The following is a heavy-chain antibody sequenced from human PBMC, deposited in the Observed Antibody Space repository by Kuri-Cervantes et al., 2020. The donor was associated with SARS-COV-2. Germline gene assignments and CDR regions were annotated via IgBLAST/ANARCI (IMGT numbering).Heavy chain of an antibody. CDR3: ARGRSFVGN. D-gene: IGHD3-16*01. Sequence: SETLSLTCAVYGGSFSSHYWSWIRQPPGKGLEWIGEINHSGSTNYNPSLKSRVTISVDTSKNQFSLKLSSVTAADTAVYYCARGRSFVGNWGQGTLVTVSS. CDR1: GGSFSSHY. CDR2: INHSGST. J-gene: IGHJ4*02. V-gene: IGHV4-34*01.